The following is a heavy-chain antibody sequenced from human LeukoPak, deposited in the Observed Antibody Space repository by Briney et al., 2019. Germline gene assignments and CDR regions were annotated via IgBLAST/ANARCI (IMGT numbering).Heavy chain of an antibody. J-gene: IGHJ1*01. CDR3: ASLGYGGKGLFQH. D-gene: IGHD4-23*01. Sequence: SETLSLACTVSGGSISSYYWSWIRQPPGKGLEWIGEINHSGSTNYNPSLKSRVTISVDTSKNQFSLKLSSVTAADTAVYYCASLGYGGKGLFQHWGQGTPVTVSS. V-gene: IGHV4-34*01. CDR2: INHSGST. CDR1: GGSISSYY.